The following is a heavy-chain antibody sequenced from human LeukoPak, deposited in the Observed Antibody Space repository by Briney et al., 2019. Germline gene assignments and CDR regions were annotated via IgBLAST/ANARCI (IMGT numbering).Heavy chain of an antibody. CDR3: ARDRKWGESSEIDF. J-gene: IGHJ4*02. D-gene: IGHD3-16*01. CDR2: INRDGSTT. CDR1: GFTFSNYW. V-gene: IGHV3-74*01. Sequence: PGGSLRLSCAASGFTFSNYWVHWVRQAPGKGLVWVSRINRDGSTTNYADSVKGRFTVSRDNAKNTLNLQMNSLRAEDTAVYYCARDRKWGESSEIDFWGQGTLVTVSS.